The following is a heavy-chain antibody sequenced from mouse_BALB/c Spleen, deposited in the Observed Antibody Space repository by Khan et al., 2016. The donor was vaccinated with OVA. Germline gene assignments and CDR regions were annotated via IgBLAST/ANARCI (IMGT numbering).Heavy chain of an antibody. CDR2: INPITTYN. CDR1: GYTFTSYW. CDR3: ARAGVYDGYYAWFAY. Sequence: QVQLKQSGAELAKPGASVKMSCKASGYTFTSYWMHWVKQRPGQGLEWIGYINPITTYNEYNQKLKDKATLTADNSSSTAYMQLSSLTSEDSAVYYCARAGVYDGYYAWFAYWGQGTLVTVSA. V-gene: IGHV1-7*01. D-gene: IGHD2-3*01. J-gene: IGHJ3*01.